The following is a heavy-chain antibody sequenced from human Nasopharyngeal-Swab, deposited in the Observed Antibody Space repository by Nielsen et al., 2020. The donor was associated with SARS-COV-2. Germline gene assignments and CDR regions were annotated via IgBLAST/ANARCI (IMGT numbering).Heavy chain of an antibody. Sequence: WIRQPPEKGLEWVSVIYSGGSTYYADSVKGRFTISRDNSKNTLYLQMNSLRAEDTAVYYCARAYYDFWSGPGYYYYYMDVWGKGTTVTVSS. CDR2: IYSGGST. J-gene: IGHJ6*03. V-gene: IGHV3-53*03. D-gene: IGHD3-3*01. CDR3: ARAYYDFWSGPGYYYYYMDV.